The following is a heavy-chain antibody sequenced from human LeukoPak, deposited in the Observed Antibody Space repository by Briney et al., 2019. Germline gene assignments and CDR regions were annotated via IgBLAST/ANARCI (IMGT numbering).Heavy chain of an antibody. D-gene: IGHD6-13*01. J-gene: IGHJ4*02. CDR2: ISAYNDNT. Sequence: ASVKVSCKASGYTFTSYGISWVRQAPGQGLEWMGWISAYNDNTNYAQKLQGRVTVTTDTSTSTAYMELRSLRSDDTAVYYCARGGGYSSSWYTLSYFDYWGQGTLVTVSS. CDR3: ARGGGYSSSWYTLSYFDY. CDR1: GYTFTSYG. V-gene: IGHV1-18*01.